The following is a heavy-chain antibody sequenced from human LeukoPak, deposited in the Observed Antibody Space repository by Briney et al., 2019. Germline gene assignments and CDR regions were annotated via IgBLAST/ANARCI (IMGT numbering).Heavy chain of an antibody. CDR3: ARGRYSNSPYNWFDP. V-gene: IGHV4-59*01. CDR2: IYYSGST. J-gene: IGHJ5*02. Sequence: SETLSLTCTVSGGSISSYYWSWIRQPPGKGLEWIGYIYYSGSTNYNPSLKSRVTISVDTSKNQFSLKLSSVTAADTAVYYCARGRYSNSPYNWFDPWGQGTLVTVSS. CDR1: GGSISSYY. D-gene: IGHD4-11*01.